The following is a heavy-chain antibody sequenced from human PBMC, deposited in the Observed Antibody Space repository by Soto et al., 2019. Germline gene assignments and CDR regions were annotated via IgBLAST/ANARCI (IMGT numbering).Heavy chain of an antibody. CDR1: GGPISSGGYY. D-gene: IGHD2-15*01. CDR2: IYHSGTT. V-gene: IGHV4-31*01. Sequence: ASETLSLTCTVSGGPISSGGYYWSWIRQLPGKGLELIGYIYHSGTTDYSPSFQGQVTISADKPISTAYLQWSSLKASDTAMYYCARIVTVVAATPSDWFDPWGQGTLVTVSS. CDR3: ARIVTVVAATPSDWFDP. J-gene: IGHJ5*02.